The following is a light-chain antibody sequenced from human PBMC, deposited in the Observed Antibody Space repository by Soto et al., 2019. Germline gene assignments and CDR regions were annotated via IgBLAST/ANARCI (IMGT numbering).Light chain of an antibody. CDR2: GAS. Sequence: DIVLTQSPGTLSLSPGERATLSCRASQSVNNNFLAWYQQKPGQAPRLLIYGASSRATGIPDRFSGSGSGTDFTLTINRRDPEDFAVYYCQHYVTYPLTFGGGTKVEIK. J-gene: IGKJ4*01. V-gene: IGKV3-20*01. CDR1: QSVNNNF. CDR3: QHYVTYPLT.